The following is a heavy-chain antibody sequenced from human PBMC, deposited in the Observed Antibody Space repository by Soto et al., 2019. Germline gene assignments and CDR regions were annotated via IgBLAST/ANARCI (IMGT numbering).Heavy chain of an antibody. CDR1: GYSFTTYW. J-gene: IGHJ6*02. V-gene: IGHV5-51*01. D-gene: IGHD3-3*01. CDR2: IYPGDSDI. Sequence: GESLKISCKGSGYSFTTYWIGWVRQMPGKGLEWMGIIYPGDSDIRYSPSFQGQVTISADKSTSTAYLQWSSLKAPDTAMYYCARATNDISSGLAGSFYCYYGIDVWGQGTTVTVSS. CDR3: ARATNDISSGLAGSFYCYYGIDV.